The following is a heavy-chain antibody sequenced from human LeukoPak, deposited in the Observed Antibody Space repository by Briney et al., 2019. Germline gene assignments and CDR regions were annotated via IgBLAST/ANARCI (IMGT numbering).Heavy chain of an antibody. J-gene: IGHJ4*02. CDR1: GFTFSDHY. D-gene: IGHD1-26*01. CDR2: ITDTGGDT. Sequence: GGSLRLSCAASGFTFSDHYMSWIRQAPGKGLEWVSGITDTGGDTKSADSVKGRFTISRDNSKNTLYLQMNSLRDEDTAIYYCAKTTRPLGALDHWGQGTLVTVSS. CDR3: AKTTRPLGALDH. V-gene: IGHV3-23*01.